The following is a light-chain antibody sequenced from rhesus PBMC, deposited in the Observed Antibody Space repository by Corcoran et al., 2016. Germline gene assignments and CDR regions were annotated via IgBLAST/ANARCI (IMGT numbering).Light chain of an antibody. V-gene: IGKV1-18*01. J-gene: IGKJ1*01. Sequence: DIQMTQSPSSLSASVGDKVTITCRASQGISSWLAWYQQKPGKAPKLLLYAASSLQSGVPSRFSGRGSGTDYTLTISSLQPEDVATYYCQQGYNTPRTFGQGTKVEIK. CDR3: QQGYNTPRT. CDR1: QGISSW. CDR2: AAS.